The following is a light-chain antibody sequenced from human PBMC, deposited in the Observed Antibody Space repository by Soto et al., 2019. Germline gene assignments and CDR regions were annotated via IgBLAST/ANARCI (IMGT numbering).Light chain of an antibody. CDR2: RAS. V-gene: IGKV1-5*03. CDR1: QSVDTW. J-gene: IGKJ1*01. CDR3: QHYNDYSRV. Sequence: DIQMTQSPSTLSASIGDTVTITCRTSQSVDTWLAWYQHKAGKAPKLLIYRASSLATGVPSRFSGSGSGTAITLTITSLQPDYFSTYYCQHYNDYSRVFGQGTQVEIK.